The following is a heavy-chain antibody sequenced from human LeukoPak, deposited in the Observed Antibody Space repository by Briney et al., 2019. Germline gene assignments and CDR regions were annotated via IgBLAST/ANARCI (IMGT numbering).Heavy chain of an antibody. V-gene: IGHV3-23*01. J-gene: IGHJ4*02. Sequence: PGASLRLSCAASGFTFSSYAMNWVRQVPGKGLEWGSAIRDSGSSKYYADCVKGRFTISRDTSSNTLYLQMNSLRAEDTAIYYCAKTYCSTTRCLSWGNDYWGQGTLVIVSS. CDR2: IRDSGSSK. CDR3: AKTYCSTTRCLSWGNDY. D-gene: IGHD2-2*01. CDR1: GFTFSSYA.